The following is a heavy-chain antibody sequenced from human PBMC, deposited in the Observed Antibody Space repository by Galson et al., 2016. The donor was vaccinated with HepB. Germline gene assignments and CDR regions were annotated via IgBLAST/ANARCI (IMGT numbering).Heavy chain of an antibody. CDR3: VKDPGGKFSDGSIDS. CDR1: GFTFSAYV. V-gene: IGHV3-48*02. J-gene: IGHJ4*02. CDR2: ISNSPKTQ. D-gene: IGHD5-24*01. Sequence: SLRLSCAASGFTFSAYVMHWVRQAPGKGLEWVSHISNSPKTQHYVDSVKGRFTISRDNSKNTLFLQMNSLRDDDTAVYYCVKDPGGKFSDGSIDSWGQGTLVTVSS.